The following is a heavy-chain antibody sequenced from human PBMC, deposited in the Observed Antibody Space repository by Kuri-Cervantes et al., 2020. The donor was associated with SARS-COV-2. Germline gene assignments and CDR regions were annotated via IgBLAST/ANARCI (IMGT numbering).Heavy chain of an antibody. J-gene: IGHJ6*03. V-gene: IGHV4-39*01. CDR3: ARQRDYDFWSGYYYMDV. D-gene: IGHD3-3*01. Sequence: GSLRLSCTVSGGSISSSSYYWGWIRQPPGKGLEWIGSIYYSGSTYYNPSLKSRVTIFVDTSKNQFSLKLSSVTAADTAVYYCARQRDYDFWSGYYYMDVWGKGTTVTGSS. CDR1: GGSISSSSYY. CDR2: IYYSGST.